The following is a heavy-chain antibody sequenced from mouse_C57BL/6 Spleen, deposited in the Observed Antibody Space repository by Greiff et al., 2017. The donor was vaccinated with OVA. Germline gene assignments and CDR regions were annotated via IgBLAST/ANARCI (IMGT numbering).Heavy chain of an antibody. CDR1: GFTFSDAW. V-gene: IGHV6-6*01. CDR3: TSLIQRAMDY. CDR2: IRNKANNHAT. D-gene: IGHD2-4*01. Sequence: EVKLMESGGGLVQPGGSMKLSCAASGFTFSDAWMDWVRQSPEKGLEWVAEIRNKANNHATYYAESVKGRFTISRDDSKSSVYRQMKSLRAEDTGIYYCTSLIQRAMDYWGQGTSVTVSS. J-gene: IGHJ4*01.